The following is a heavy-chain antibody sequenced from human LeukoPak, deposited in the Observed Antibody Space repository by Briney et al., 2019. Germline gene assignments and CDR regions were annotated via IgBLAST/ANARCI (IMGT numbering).Heavy chain of an antibody. J-gene: IGHJ4*02. CDR3: ARVGSSFAFPFRVLDY. V-gene: IGHV3-30*03. Sequence: PGGSLGLSCAASGFTFRNYVIHWVRQAPGKGPEWVAVTSSDLKANYYADSVKGRFTISRDNSKNTLYLQMNSLRAEDTAVYYCARVGSSFAFPFRVLDYWGQGTLVTVSS. CDR2: TSSDLKAN. CDR1: GFTFRNYV. D-gene: IGHD6-6*01.